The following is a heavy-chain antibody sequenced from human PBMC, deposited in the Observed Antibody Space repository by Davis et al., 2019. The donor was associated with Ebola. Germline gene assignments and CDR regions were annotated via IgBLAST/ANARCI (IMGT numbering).Heavy chain of an antibody. V-gene: IGHV3-21*05. CDR3: AKGTYKTSGLNGFDY. J-gene: IGHJ4*02. D-gene: IGHD3-10*01. Sequence: GESLKISCAASGFTFSSYSMNWVRQAPGKGLEWVSYISSSSSYIYYADSVKGRFTISRDNSKNTLYLQMNSLRAEDTAVYYCAKGTYKTSGLNGFDYWGQGTLVTVSS. CDR2: ISSSSSYI. CDR1: GFTFSSYS.